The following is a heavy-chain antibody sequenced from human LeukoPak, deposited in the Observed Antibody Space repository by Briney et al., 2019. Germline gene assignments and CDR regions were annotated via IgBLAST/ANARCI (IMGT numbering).Heavy chain of an antibody. V-gene: IGHV4-4*07. J-gene: IGHJ4*02. CDR3: ARHYPPDYTFDY. CDR1: GGSISNYY. CDR2: IYTSGNT. Sequence: SETLSLTCTVSGGSISNYYWSWIRQPAGKGLEWIGRIYTSGNTNYNPSLKSRVTMSVDTSKNHFYLRLSSVTAADTAVYYCARHYPPDYTFDYWGQGTLVTVSS. D-gene: IGHD4-11*01.